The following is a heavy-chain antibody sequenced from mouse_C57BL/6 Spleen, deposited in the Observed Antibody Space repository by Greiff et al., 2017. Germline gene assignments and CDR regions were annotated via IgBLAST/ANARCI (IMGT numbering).Heavy chain of an antibody. J-gene: IGHJ1*03. V-gene: IGHV10-3*01. CDR1: GFTFNTYA. D-gene: IGHD2-3*01. CDR3: VREPFDGYYWYFDV. CDR2: IRSKSSNYAT. Sequence: EVMLVESGGGLVQPKGSLKLSCAASGFTFNTYAMHWVRQAPGKGLEWVARIRSKSSNYATYYADSVKDRFTISRDDSQSMLYLQMNNLKTEDTAMYYCVREPFDGYYWYFDVWGTGTTVTVSS.